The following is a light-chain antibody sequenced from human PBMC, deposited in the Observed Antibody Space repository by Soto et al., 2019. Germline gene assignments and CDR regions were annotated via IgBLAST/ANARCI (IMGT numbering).Light chain of an antibody. CDR2: LTNDGSH. J-gene: IGLJ3*02. CDR1: SGHSSYV. Sequence: QSVLTQSPSASASLGASVRLTCTLSSGHSSYVIAWHQQQPEKGPRYLMMLTNDGSHNKGDGIPDRFSGSSSGAERYLTISSLQSEDEADYYCQTWGATGIRVFGGGTQLTVL. CDR3: QTWGATGIRV. V-gene: IGLV4-69*01.